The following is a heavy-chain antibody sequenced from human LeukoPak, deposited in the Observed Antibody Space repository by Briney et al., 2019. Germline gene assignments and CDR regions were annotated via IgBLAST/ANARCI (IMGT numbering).Heavy chain of an antibody. CDR2: IKRDGIEK. Sequence: GGSLRLSCAASGFTFSSYGMHWVRQAPGKGLEWVANIKRDGIEKHYVDSVKGRFTISRDNAKNSLYLQMNGLRADDTAVYYRGSRSGGFWGQGTLVTVSS. CDR3: GSRSGGF. J-gene: IGHJ4*02. V-gene: IGHV3-7*01. CDR1: GFTFSSYG. D-gene: IGHD1-14*01.